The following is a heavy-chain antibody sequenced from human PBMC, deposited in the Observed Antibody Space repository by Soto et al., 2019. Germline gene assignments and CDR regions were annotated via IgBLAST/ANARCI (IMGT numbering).Heavy chain of an antibody. D-gene: IGHD2-2*01. V-gene: IGHV3-73*01. CDR1: GFTFSGSA. Sequence: GESLKISCAASGFTFSGSAMHWVRQASGKGLEWVGLIRSKPNNYATVYGASVNGRFTISRDDSKNTAYLQMNSLKTEDTAVYYCVSPYCSSTRCYAFDYWGQGTLVTVSS. CDR2: IRSKPNNYAT. CDR3: VSPYCSSTRCYAFDY. J-gene: IGHJ4*02.